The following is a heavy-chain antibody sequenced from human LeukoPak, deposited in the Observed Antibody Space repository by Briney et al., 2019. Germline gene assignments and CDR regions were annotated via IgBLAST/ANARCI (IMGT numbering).Heavy chain of an antibody. CDR3: ARDAQQLVIPCWFDP. Sequence: ASVKVSCKASGYTFTSYGISWVRQAPGQGLEWMGWISAYNGNTNYAQKLQGRVTMTTDTSTSTAYMELRSLRSDDTAVYYCARDAQQLVIPCWFDPWGQGTLVTVSS. J-gene: IGHJ5*02. D-gene: IGHD6-13*01. V-gene: IGHV1-18*01. CDR1: GYTFTSYG. CDR2: ISAYNGNT.